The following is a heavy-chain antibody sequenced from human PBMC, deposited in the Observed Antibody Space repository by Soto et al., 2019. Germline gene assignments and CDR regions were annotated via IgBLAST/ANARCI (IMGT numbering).Heavy chain of an antibody. CDR1: GDSISSNNNY. CDR3: ARGRGYSYGLDL. J-gene: IGHJ5*02. Sequence: SETLSLTCTVSGDSISSNNNYWSWIRQPPGKGLEWIGFISYSGTTSYSPSLKSRVAISLDTSKNQFSLSLSSVTAADTAVYYCARGRGYSYGLDLWGQGTLVIVSS. V-gene: IGHV4-30-4*01. CDR2: ISYSGTT. D-gene: IGHD5-18*01.